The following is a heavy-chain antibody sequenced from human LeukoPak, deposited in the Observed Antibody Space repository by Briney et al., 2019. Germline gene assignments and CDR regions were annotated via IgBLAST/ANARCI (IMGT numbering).Heavy chain of an antibody. J-gene: IGHJ4*02. CDR1: GGTFSSYA. V-gene: IGHV1-2*02. CDR2: IIPNSGGT. Sequence: ASVKVSCKASGGTFSSYAISWVRQAPGQGLEWMGGIIPNSGGTNYAQKFQGRVTMTRDTSISTAYMELSRLRSDDTAVYYCARDSGDYWGQGTLVTVSS. CDR3: ARDSGDY.